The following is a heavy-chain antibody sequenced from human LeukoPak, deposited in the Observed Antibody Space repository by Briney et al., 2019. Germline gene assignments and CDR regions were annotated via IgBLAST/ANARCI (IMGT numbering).Heavy chain of an antibody. D-gene: IGHD1-26*01. J-gene: IGHJ2*01. V-gene: IGHV4-59*08. CDR1: GGSIVSYY. CDR2: IYYTGST. Sequence: PSETLSLTCTVSGGSIVSYYWSWIRQPPGKGLEWIGYIYYTGSTNYNPSLKSRVTISVDTSKNQFSLKLSSVTAADTAVYYCARRGPNSGSYSHFDLWGRGTLVTVSS. CDR3: ARRGPNSGSYSHFDL.